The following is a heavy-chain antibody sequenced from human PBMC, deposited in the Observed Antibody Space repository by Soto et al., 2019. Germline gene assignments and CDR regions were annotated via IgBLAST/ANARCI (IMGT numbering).Heavy chain of an antibody. Sequence: ASVKVSCKTSGYTFSNYGITWVRQAPGQPLEWLGWISLYSDGTNYAQKFQGRVSMTTGTSTTTAYMELRSLRSDDTAVYYCARVVPGAEAWFGPWGQGTRVTVSS. V-gene: IGHV1-18*01. CDR2: ISLYSDGT. CDR3: ARVVPGAEAWFGP. D-gene: IGHD2-2*01. CDR1: GYTFSNYG. J-gene: IGHJ5*02.